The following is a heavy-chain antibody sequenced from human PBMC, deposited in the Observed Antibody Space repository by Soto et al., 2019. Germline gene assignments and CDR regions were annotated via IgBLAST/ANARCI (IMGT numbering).Heavy chain of an antibody. CDR2: INPYGGST. CDR3: GRGESGGADCYYFQH. V-gene: IGHV1-46*03. Sequence: ASVKVSCKAYGYSFIRYETLWVRQAPGQVLEYMGIINPYGGSTGYAQKFQGRVTMTRDTSTSTVYMELSSLRSDDTAVYYCGRGESGGADCYYFQHWGQGTLVTVSS. D-gene: IGHD2-21*02. J-gene: IGHJ1*01. CDR1: GYSFIRYE.